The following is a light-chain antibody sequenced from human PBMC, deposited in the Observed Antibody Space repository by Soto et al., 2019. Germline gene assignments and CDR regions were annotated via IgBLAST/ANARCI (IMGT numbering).Light chain of an antibody. CDR1: NIGSQS. J-gene: IGLJ2*01. V-gene: IGLV3-21*02. CDR3: QVWYSSSDQVV. Sequence: SYELTQPPSVSVAPGQTATLTCGGDNIGSQSVHWYRQKPVQAPVLVVFHDGDRPSGIPDRFSVSNSGNTATLTISGVEVGDEADYYCQVWYSSSDQVVVGGGTKLTVL. CDR2: HDG.